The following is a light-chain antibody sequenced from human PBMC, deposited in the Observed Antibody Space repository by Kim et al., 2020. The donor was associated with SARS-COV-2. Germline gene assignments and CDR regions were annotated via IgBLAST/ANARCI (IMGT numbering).Light chain of an antibody. CDR2: KDS. V-gene: IGLV3-25*03. J-gene: IGLJ2*01. Sequence: SYELTQPPSVSVSPGQTARITCSGDALPKQYAYWYQQKPGQAPVLVIYKDSERPSGIPERFSGSSSGTTVTLTISGVQAEDEADYYWQSADSSGTYVVFG. CDR1: ALPKQY. CDR3: QSADSSGTYVV.